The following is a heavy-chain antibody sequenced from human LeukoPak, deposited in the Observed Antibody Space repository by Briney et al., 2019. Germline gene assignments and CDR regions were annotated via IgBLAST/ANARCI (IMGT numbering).Heavy chain of an antibody. CDR3: AREILGYCSSTSCYRGYYFDY. Sequence: GGSLRLSCAASGFTFSSYSMNWVRQAPGKGLEWVSYICSSSSTIYYADSVKGRFTISRDNAKNSLYLQMNSLRAEDTAVYYCAREILGYCSSTSCYRGYYFDYWGQGTLVTVSS. V-gene: IGHV3-48*01. J-gene: IGHJ4*02. D-gene: IGHD2-2*02. CDR2: ICSSSSTI. CDR1: GFTFSSYS.